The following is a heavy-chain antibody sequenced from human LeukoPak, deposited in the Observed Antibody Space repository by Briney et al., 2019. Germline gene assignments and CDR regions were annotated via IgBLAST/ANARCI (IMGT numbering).Heavy chain of an antibody. J-gene: IGHJ4*02. CDR3: TTGYYYDSSGYYVRLGY. CDR2: IKSKTDSGTT. V-gene: IGHV3-15*01. Sequence: GGSLRLSCAASGFTFSNAWMSWVRQAPGKGLEWVGRIKSKTDSGTTDYAAPVKGRFTISRDDSKNTLYLQMNSLKTEDTAVYYCTTGYYYDSSGYYVRLGYWGQGTLVTVSS. CDR1: GFTFSNAW. D-gene: IGHD3-22*01.